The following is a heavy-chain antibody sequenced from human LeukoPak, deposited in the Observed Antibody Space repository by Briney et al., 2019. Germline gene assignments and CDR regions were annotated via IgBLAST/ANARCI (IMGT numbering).Heavy chain of an antibody. J-gene: IGHJ4*02. CDR3: ARARGDYADY. CDR2: IYYSGST. CDR1: GGSISSSSYY. Sequence: PSETLSLTCTVSGGSISSSSYYWGWIRQPPGKELEWIGSIYYSGSTYYNPSLKSRVTISVDTSKNQFSLKLSSVTAADTAVYYCARARGDYADYWGQGTLVTVSS. V-gene: IGHV4-39*07. D-gene: IGHD4-17*01.